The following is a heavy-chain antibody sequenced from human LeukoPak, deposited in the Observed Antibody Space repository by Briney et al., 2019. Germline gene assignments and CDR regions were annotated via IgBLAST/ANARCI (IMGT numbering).Heavy chain of an antibody. D-gene: IGHD2-15*01. CDR2: ISGSGGST. J-gene: IGHJ2*01. Sequence: GGSLRLSCAASGFTFSSYAMSWVRQAPGKGLEWVSAISGSGGSTYYADSVKGGFTISRDNSKNTLYLQMNSLRAEDTAVYYCAKEGDIVVVVAHNWYFDLWGRGTLVTVSS. CDR3: AKEGDIVVVVAHNWYFDL. V-gene: IGHV3-23*01. CDR1: GFTFSSYA.